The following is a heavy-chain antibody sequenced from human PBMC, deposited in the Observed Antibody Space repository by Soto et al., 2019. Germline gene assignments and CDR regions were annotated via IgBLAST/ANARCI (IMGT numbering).Heavy chain of an antibody. D-gene: IGHD6-13*01. V-gene: IGHV1-8*01. CDR1: GYTFTSYD. CDR3: ARVAPIIAAITERVRYYFDY. CDR2: MNPNSGNT. J-gene: IGHJ4*02. Sequence: QVQLVQSGAEVKKPGASVKVSCKASGYTFTSYDINWVRQATGQGLEWMGWMNPNSGNTGYEQKFQGRVTMTRNTSISTAYMELSSLRSEDTAVYYCARVAPIIAAITERVRYYFDYWGQGTLVTVSS.